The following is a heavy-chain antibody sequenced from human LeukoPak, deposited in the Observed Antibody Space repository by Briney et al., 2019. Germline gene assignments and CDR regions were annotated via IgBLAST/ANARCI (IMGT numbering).Heavy chain of an antibody. CDR1: GGTFSSYA. V-gene: IGHV1-69*05. CDR3: ARDLMGAYNWFDP. CDR2: IIPIFGTA. Sequence: SVKVSCKASGGTFSSYAISWVRQAPGQGLEWMGGIIPIFGTANYAQKFQGRVTMTRDMSTSTVYMELSSLRSEDTAVYYCARDLMGAYNWFDPWGQGTLVTVSS. D-gene: IGHD1-26*01. J-gene: IGHJ5*02.